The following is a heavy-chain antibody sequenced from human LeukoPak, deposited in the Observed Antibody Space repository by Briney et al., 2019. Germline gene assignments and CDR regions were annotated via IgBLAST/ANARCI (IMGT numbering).Heavy chain of an antibody. CDR3: ARSSMVRGTD. Sequence: PSETLSHTCTVSGGSINSGDYYWSWIRQPPGKGLEWIGEINHSGSTNYNPSLKSRVTISVDTSKNQFSLKLSSVTAADTAVYYCARSSMVRGTDWGQGTLVTVSS. CDR1: GGSINSGDYY. J-gene: IGHJ4*02. V-gene: IGHV4-34*01. D-gene: IGHD3-10*01. CDR2: INHSGST.